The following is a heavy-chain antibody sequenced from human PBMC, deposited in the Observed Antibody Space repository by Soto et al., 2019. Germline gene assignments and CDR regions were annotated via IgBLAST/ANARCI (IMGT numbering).Heavy chain of an antibody. CDR3: TRDSYYYDSSGYDRAFDI. CDR2: IRSKAYGGTT. CDR1: GFTFGYSA. Sequence: GGSLRLSCTASGFTFGYSAMIWARQSPGKGLEWVGSIRSKAYGGTTEYAASVKGRFTTSRDDSKSIAYLQMNSLKTEDTAVYYCTRDSYYYDSSGYDRAFDIWGQGTMVTVSS. J-gene: IGHJ3*02. V-gene: IGHV3-49*04. D-gene: IGHD3-22*01.